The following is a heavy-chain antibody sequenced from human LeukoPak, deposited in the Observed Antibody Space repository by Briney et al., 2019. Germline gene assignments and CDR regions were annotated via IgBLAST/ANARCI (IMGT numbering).Heavy chain of an antibody. J-gene: IGHJ5*02. CDR3: ARDRGAVTGHSTDNWFDP. V-gene: IGHV4-31*03. CDR2: IYYTGST. Sequence: PSETLSLTCTVSGGSISSGGYYWSWIRQHPGKVLEWIGYIYYTGSTFYNPSLKSRVTISLDTSKNQFSLKLSSVTAADTAVYYCARDRGAVTGHSTDNWFDPWGRGTLVTVSS. CDR1: GGSISSGGYY. D-gene: IGHD6-19*01.